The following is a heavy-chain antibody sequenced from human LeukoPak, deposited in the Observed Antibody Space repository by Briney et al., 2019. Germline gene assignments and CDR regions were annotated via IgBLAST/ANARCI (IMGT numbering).Heavy chain of an antibody. V-gene: IGHV4-61*01. Sequence: SETLSLTCTISGGSISIDSLTTYYWSWVRQPPGKGLEWIGSIFGGGNTNYNPSLKSRVTISADTSKRQFPLKLRSVTAADTAIYYCAIYGNWFDPWGQGTLVAVSS. CDR3: AIYGNWFDP. J-gene: IGHJ5*02. D-gene: IGHD4-17*01. CDR2: IFGGGNT. CDR1: GGSISIDSLTTYY.